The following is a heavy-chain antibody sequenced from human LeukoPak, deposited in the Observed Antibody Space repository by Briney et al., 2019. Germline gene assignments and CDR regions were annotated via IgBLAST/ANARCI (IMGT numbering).Heavy chain of an antibody. D-gene: IGHD3-10*01. V-gene: IGHV1-18*04. CDR1: GYTFTNYG. CDR3: AREKPWGYGSGSDGMDV. J-gene: IGHJ6*04. Sequence: ASVKVSCKASGYTFTNYGITWERQAPGQGLEWMGWISAYNGNTNYAQKFQGRVTMTTDTSTSTAYMELRSLRSDDTAVYYCAREKPWGYGSGSDGMDVWGKGTTVTVSS. CDR2: ISAYNGNT.